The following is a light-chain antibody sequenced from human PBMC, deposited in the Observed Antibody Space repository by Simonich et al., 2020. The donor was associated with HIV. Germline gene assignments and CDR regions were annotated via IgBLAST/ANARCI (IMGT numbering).Light chain of an antibody. CDR1: NIGSYS. J-gene: IGLJ2*01. CDR3: QVWDSSSDHVV. CDR2: DDS. V-gene: IGLV3-21*03. Sequence: SYVLTQPPSVSVAPGKTARITGSGNNIGSYSVHWYQQKPGQAPVLVVLDDSDRPSGIPERFSGSNSGNTATLTISRVEAGDEADYYCQVWDSSSDHVVFGGGTKLTVL.